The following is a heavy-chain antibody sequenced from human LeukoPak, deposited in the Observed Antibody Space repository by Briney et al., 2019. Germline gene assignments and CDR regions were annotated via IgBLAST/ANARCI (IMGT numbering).Heavy chain of an antibody. Sequence: GGSLRLSRAASGFTFSSSWMSWVRHAPGKGLEWVANIKQDGSEKYYVDSVKGRFTISRDNAKNSLYLQMNSLRAEDTAVYYCARHGSGPNFDYWGQGTLVTVSS. CDR2: IKQDGSEK. V-gene: IGHV3-7*01. CDR1: GFTFSSSW. D-gene: IGHD6-19*01. CDR3: ARHGSGPNFDY. J-gene: IGHJ4*02.